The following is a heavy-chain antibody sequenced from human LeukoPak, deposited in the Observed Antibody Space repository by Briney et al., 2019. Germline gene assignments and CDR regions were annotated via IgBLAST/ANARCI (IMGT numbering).Heavy chain of an antibody. CDR1: GGSMSSYY. Sequence: SETLSLTCTVSGGSMSSYYWSWIRQPPGKGLEWIGYIYYSGSTNYNPSLKSRVTISVDTSKNQFSLKLSSVAAADTAVYYCARGDSSGYHTDYWGQGTLVTVSS. V-gene: IGHV4-59*01. D-gene: IGHD3-22*01. J-gene: IGHJ4*02. CDR2: IYYSGST. CDR3: ARGDSSGYHTDY.